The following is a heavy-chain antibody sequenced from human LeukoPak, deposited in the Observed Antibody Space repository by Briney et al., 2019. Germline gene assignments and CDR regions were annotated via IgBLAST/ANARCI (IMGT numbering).Heavy chain of an antibody. Sequence: PSETLSLTCTVSGGSISSSSYYWGWIRQPPGKGLEWIGSIYYSGSTYYNPSLKSRVTISVDTSKNQFSPKLSSVTAADTAVYYCARNYYDSSGYSIGMYYFDYWGQGTLVTVSS. CDR2: IYYSGST. J-gene: IGHJ4*02. CDR3: ARNYYDSSGYSIGMYYFDY. CDR1: GGSISSSSYY. V-gene: IGHV4-39*07. D-gene: IGHD3-22*01.